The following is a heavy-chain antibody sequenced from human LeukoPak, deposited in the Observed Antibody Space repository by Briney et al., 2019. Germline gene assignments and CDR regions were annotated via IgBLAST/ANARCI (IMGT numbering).Heavy chain of an antibody. CDR1: GFTFSSYA. CDR3: AKAPQYCSSTSCSAEYFQH. V-gene: IGHV3-23*01. D-gene: IGHD2-2*01. Sequence: QPGGSLRLSCAASGFTFSSYAMSWVRQAPGKGLEWVSAISGSGGSTYYADSVKGRFTISRDNSKNTLYLQMNSLRAEDTAVYYCAKAPQYCSSTSCSAEYFQHWGQGTLVTVSS. J-gene: IGHJ1*01. CDR2: ISGSGGST.